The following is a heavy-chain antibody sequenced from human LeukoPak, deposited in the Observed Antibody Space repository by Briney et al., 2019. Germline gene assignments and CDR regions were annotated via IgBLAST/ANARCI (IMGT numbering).Heavy chain of an antibody. V-gene: IGHV4-4*07. D-gene: IGHD3-22*01. CDR2: IYTSGST. CDR1: GGSISSYY. Sequence: PSETLSLTCTVSGGSISSYYWSWIRQPAGKGLEWIGRIYTSGSTNYNPSLKSRVTISVDTSKNQFSLKLSSVTAADTAVYYCARVYYYDSSGYYPTYYFDYWGQGTLVTVSS. J-gene: IGHJ4*02. CDR3: ARVYYYDSSGYYPTYYFDY.